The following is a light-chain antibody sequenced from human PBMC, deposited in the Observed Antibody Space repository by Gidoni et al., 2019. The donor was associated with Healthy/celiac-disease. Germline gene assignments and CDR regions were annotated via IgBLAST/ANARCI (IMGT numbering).Light chain of an antibody. CDR1: VLAKKY. V-gene: IGLV3-27*01. J-gene: IGLJ1*01. CDR2: KDR. CDR3: YSAADNMGV. Sequence: SYELTQPSSVSVSPGQTARITCSGDVLAKKYARWFQQKPGQAPVLVIYKDRERPSGIPERFSGSSSGTTVTLTISGAQVEDEADYYCYSAADNMGVFGTGTKVTVL.